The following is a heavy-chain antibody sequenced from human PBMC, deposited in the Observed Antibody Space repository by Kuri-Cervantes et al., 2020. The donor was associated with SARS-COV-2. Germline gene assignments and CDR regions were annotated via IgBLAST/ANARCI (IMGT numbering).Heavy chain of an antibody. D-gene: IGHD1-1*01. J-gene: IGHJ4*02. CDR1: GFSFRSYL. CDR3: ASQLEPDYYFDY. Sequence: GESLKISCAASGFSFRSYLMNWVRQAPGKGLEWVANINQDGSEKFYVDSVKGRFTISRDNAKNSLYLHLNSLTAEDTAVYFCASQLEPDYYFDYWGQGTLVTVSS. V-gene: IGHV3-7*05. CDR2: INQDGSEK.